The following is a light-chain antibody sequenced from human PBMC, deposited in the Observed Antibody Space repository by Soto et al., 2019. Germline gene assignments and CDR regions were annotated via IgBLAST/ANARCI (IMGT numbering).Light chain of an antibody. CDR1: SSDVGAYNL. J-gene: IGLJ3*02. V-gene: IGLV2-11*01. Sequence: HSALTQPRSVSGSPGQSVTISCSGTSSDVGAYNLVSWYQQHPGKAPKLMIHDVSARPSGVPDRFSGSKSGNTASLTISGLQAEDEADYYCCSYAGRYTWLFGGGTKVTVL. CDR3: CSYAGRYTWL. CDR2: DVS.